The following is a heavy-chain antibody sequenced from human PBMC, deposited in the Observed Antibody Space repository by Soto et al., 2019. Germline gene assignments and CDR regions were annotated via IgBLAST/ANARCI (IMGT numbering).Heavy chain of an antibody. CDR3: ACNTGITSAGTFDI. Sequence: QFQLVQSGAEVKKPGSSVKVSCRASGGTFSSYAISWVRQAPGQGLEWMGRIIPILGMTNYSPNFQGRVTINSDNSPSTAYMELNSLRSEDTAVYYCACNTGITSAGTFDIWGQGTMVTVSS. V-gene: IGHV1-69*02. CDR2: IIPILGMT. CDR1: GGTFSSYA. D-gene: IGHD6-13*01. J-gene: IGHJ3*02.